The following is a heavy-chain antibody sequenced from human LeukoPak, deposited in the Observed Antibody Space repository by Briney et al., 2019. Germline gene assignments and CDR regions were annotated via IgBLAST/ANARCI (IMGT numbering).Heavy chain of an antibody. Sequence: GGSLRLSCAASGFTFSSYSMMWVRQAPGKGLEWVSYISSSSTTIHYADSVKGRFTISRDNAKNSVYLQMNSLRAEDTAVYYCARAPRYWGQGTLVTVSS. CDR3: ARAPRY. CDR2: ISSSSTTI. CDR1: GFTFSSYS. V-gene: IGHV3-48*01. J-gene: IGHJ4*02.